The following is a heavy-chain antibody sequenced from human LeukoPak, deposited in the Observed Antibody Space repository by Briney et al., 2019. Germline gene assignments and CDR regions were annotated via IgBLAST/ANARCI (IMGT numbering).Heavy chain of an antibody. CDR2: IYPGDSDT. CDR3: ARQNDFRLDY. D-gene: IGHD3-3*01. V-gene: IGHV5-51*01. J-gene: IGHJ4*02. Sequence: PGGSLRLSCKGSGYTFSSYWIGWVRQMHGKCLEWMGIIYPGDSDTRYSPSLQGQVTISVDTSIGTAYLQWSSLKASDTAIYYCARQNDFRLDYWGQGTLVTVSS. CDR1: GYTFSSYW.